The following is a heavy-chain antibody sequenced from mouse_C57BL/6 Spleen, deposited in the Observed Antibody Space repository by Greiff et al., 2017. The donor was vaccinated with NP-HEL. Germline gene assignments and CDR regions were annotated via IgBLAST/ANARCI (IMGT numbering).Heavy chain of an antibody. CDR3: TKDSSGYEGGFAY. D-gene: IGHD3-2*02. Sequence: QVQLKESGPGLVQPSQSLSITCTVSGFSLTSYGVHWVRQSPGKGLEWLGVIWRGGSTDYNAAFMSRLCITKDNSKSQAFFKMNSLQADDTAIYYCTKDSSGYEGGFAYWGQGTLVTVSA. CDR1: GFSLTSYG. J-gene: IGHJ3*01. V-gene: IGHV2-5*01. CDR2: IWRGGST.